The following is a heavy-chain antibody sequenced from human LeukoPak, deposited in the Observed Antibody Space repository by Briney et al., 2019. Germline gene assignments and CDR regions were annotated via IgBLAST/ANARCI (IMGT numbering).Heavy chain of an antibody. CDR3: ARSPPRSITGMFAPYYFDY. V-gene: IGHV3-66*02. CDR1: GFTVSSNY. Sequence: GGSLRLSCAASGFTVSSNYMSWVRQAPGKGLEWVSVIYSGGRTYYADSVKGRFTISRDNSKNTLYLQMNSLRAEDTAVYYCARSPPRSITGMFAPYYFDYWGQGTLVTVSS. D-gene: IGHD1-20*01. CDR2: IYSGGRT. J-gene: IGHJ4*02.